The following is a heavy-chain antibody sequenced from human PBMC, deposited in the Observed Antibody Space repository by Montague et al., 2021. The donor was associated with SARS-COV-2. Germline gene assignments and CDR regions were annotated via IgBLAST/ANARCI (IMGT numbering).Heavy chain of an antibody. CDR2: VYYTGGT. V-gene: IGHV4-59*01. Sequence: SETLSLTCSISGGSINSFYWNWIRQSPGKGLEWIGYVYYTGGTNYNPSLKSRATISVDMSKNQFSLTVGSVTAADTAVYYCARAGGGSSYNYYGLDVWGQGTTVTVSS. CDR3: ARAGGGSSYNYYGLDV. D-gene: IGHD2-15*01. CDR1: GGSINSFY. J-gene: IGHJ6*02.